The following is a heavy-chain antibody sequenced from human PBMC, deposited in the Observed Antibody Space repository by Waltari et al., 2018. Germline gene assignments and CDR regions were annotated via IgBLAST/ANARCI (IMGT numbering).Heavy chain of an antibody. CDR3: ARDRGRGLYLDV. V-gene: IGHV4-4*02. CDR2: VLSTGKT. J-gene: IGHJ4*02. D-gene: IGHD2-15*01. Sequence: QLQESGPGLVKPSGTLSPSCAVSGDHVTSANWWSWVRQSPQRGLEWIGQVLSTGKTNYSPSFASRVTMSLDASNNQFSLKVTSATAADTAVYYCARDRGRGLYLDVWGPGTLVTVSP. CDR1: GDHVTSANW.